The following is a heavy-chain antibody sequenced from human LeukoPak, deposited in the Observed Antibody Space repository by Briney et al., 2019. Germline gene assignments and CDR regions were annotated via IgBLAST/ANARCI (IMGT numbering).Heavy chain of an antibody. Sequence: PSETLSLTCTVSGGSISSSGYYWGWIRQPPGQGLEWLGTIDYSGTAYHNPPLKSRVTISIDTSKNHFSLKLNSVTAADTAVYYCTRDGVLWPAHFDYWGQGTLVTVSS. V-gene: IGHV4-39*02. CDR3: TRDGVLWPAHFDY. J-gene: IGHJ4*02. CDR2: IDYSGTA. D-gene: IGHD2-21*01. CDR1: GGSISSSGYY.